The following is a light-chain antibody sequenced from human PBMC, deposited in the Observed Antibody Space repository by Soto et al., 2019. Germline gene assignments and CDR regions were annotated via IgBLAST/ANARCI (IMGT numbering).Light chain of an antibody. Sequence: DIQMTQSPSTLSASVGDRVTITCRASQRISRYLAWYQQKPGEAPKLLIYKASTLKSGVPSRFSGSGSGTELTLTISSLQPDDFETYYCQQSYSSPPTFGQGTKVDIK. J-gene: IGKJ1*01. V-gene: IGKV1-5*03. CDR1: QRISRY. CDR3: QQSYSSPPT. CDR2: KAS.